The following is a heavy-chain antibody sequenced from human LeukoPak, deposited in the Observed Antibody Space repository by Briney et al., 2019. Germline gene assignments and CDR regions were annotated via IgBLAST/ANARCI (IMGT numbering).Heavy chain of an antibody. CDR3: ATIQYSSSWYKRFDY. CDR2: INPNSGGT. D-gene: IGHD6-13*01. CDR1: GYTFTGCY. J-gene: IGHJ4*02. Sequence: ASVKVSCKASGYTFTGCYMHWVRQAPGQGLEWMGWINPNSGGTNYAQKFQGRVTMTGDTSISTAYMELSRLRSDDTAVYYCATIQYSSSWYKRFDYWGQGTLVTVSS. V-gene: IGHV1-2*02.